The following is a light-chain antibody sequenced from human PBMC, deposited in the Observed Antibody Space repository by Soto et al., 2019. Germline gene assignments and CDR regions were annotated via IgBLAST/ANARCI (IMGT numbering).Light chain of an antibody. CDR3: CSHAVSSSSVV. CDR1: SSDFGCYNL. CDR2: EGS. Sequence: QSALTQPASVSGSPGQSITISCTGTSSDFGCYNLVSWYQQQPGKAPKLMIYEGSKRPSGVSNRFSGSKSVNTASLTISGLQAEDEADYYCCSHAVSSSSVVFGGGTQLTVL. V-gene: IGLV2-23*01. J-gene: IGLJ2*01.